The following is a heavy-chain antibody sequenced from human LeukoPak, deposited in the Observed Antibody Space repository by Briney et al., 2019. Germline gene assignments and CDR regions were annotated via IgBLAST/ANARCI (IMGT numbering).Heavy chain of an antibody. CDR1: GGTFSNYV. V-gene: IGHV1-69*13. J-gene: IGHJ4*02. CDR2: IIPIFGTA. CDR3: ARGRNGLIWFGELER. Sequence: ASVKVSCKASGGTFSNYVISWVRQAPGQGLEYMGGIIPIFGTANYAQKFQGRVTITADESKSTAYMEMSSLRSEDTAVYYCARGRNGLIWFGELERWGQGTLVTVSP. D-gene: IGHD3-10*01.